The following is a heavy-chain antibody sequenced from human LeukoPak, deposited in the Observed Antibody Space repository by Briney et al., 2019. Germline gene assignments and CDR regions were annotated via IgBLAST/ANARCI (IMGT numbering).Heavy chain of an antibody. D-gene: IGHD6-19*01. Sequence: GGSLRLSCAASGFTFSSYSMNWVRQAPGKGLEWVSYISSSSSTIYYADSVKGRFTISRDNAKNSLYLQMNSLRAEDTAVYYCVRAYGIAVAGPLDYWGQGTLVTVSS. CDR2: ISSSSSTI. J-gene: IGHJ4*02. V-gene: IGHV3-48*01. CDR3: VRAYGIAVAGPLDY. CDR1: GFTFSSYS.